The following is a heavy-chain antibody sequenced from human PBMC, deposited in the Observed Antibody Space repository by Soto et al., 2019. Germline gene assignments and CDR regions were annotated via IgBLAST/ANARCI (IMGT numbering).Heavy chain of an antibody. CDR2: ICYDGSNK. CDR1: GFTFSSYG. CDR3: ARGGTYYDFWSGPGGIDNYYYYYGMDV. V-gene: IGHV3-33*01. Sequence: PGGSLRLSCAASGFTFSSYGMHWVRQAPGKGLEWVAVICYDGSNKYYADSVKGRFTISRDNSKNTLYLQMNSLRAEDTAVYYCARGGTYYDFWSGPGGIDNYYYYYGMDVWGQGTTVTVSS. D-gene: IGHD3-3*01. J-gene: IGHJ6*02.